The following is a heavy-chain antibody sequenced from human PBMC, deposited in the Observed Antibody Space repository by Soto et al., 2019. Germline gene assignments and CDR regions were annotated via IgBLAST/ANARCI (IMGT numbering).Heavy chain of an antibody. V-gene: IGHV3-23*01. CDR3: AKDLDIGYFDY. Sequence: GGSLSLSCAASGFTFSSYAMSWVRQAPGKGLEWGSAISGSGGSTYYADSVKGRFTISRDNSKNTLYLQMNSLRAEDTAVYYCAKDLDIGYFDYWGQGTLVTVSS. D-gene: IGHD5-12*01. J-gene: IGHJ4*02. CDR1: GFTFSSYA. CDR2: ISGSGGST.